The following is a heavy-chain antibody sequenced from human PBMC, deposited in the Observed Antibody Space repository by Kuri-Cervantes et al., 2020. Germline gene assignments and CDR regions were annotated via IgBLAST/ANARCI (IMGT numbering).Heavy chain of an antibody. Sequence: GSLRLSCTVSGVSVSSGSYYWSWIRQPPGKGLEWIAYIYYSGNTNYNPSLKSRVTISLDTSKNQFSLKLNTVTPADTAVYYCARDLVGLAVADSWYYYYMDVWGKGTTVTVSS. D-gene: IGHD6-19*01. V-gene: IGHV4-61*01. CDR3: ARDLVGLAVADSWYYYYMDV. CDR1: GVSVSSGSYY. J-gene: IGHJ6*03. CDR2: IYYSGNT.